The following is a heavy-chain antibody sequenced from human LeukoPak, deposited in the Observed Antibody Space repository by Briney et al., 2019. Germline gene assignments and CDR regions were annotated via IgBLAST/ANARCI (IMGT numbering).Heavy chain of an antibody. V-gene: IGHV3-11*01. D-gene: IGHD3-22*01. Sequence: PGGSLRLSCAASGFTFSDYYMSWIRQAPGKGLEWVSYISSSGSTIYYADSVKGRFTISRDNAKNSLYLQMNSLRAEDTAVYYCAKISWDSSGYYFLDYWGQGTLVTVSS. CDR1: GFTFSDYY. CDR2: ISSSGSTI. J-gene: IGHJ4*02. CDR3: AKISWDSSGYYFLDY.